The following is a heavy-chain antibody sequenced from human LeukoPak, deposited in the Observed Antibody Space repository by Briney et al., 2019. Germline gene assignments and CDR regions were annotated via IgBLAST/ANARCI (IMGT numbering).Heavy chain of an antibody. D-gene: IGHD3-10*01. V-gene: IGHV1-2*02. CDR1: GYTFTGQY. CDR2: ITPKSGGT. CDR3: ATGSGTYSPDY. J-gene: IGHJ4*02. Sequence: SVKVSCKASGYTFTGQYLHWVRQAPGQGLEWMGWITPKSGGTNYAQKFQGRVTMTRDTSNSTAYMELSGLTSDDTALYYCATGSGTYSPDYWGQGTLVTVS.